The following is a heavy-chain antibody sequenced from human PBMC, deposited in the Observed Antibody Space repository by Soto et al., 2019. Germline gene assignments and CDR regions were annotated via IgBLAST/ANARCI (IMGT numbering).Heavy chain of an antibody. CDR3: ARGLGKKN. D-gene: IGHD3-16*01. J-gene: IGHJ4*02. Sequence: QVQLQQWGAGLLKPSETLSLTCAVYGGSFSGYYWSWIRQPPGKGLEWIWEINHSGSTNYNPSLKSRVTISVDTSKNQFSLKLSSVTAADTAVYYCARGLGKKNWDQGTLVTVSS. CDR1: GGSFSGYY. V-gene: IGHV4-34*01. CDR2: INHSGST.